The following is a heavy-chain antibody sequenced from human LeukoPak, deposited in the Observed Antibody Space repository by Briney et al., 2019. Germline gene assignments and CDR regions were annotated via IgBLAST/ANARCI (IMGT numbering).Heavy chain of an antibody. V-gene: IGHV2-70*11. CDR1: GFSLSTSGMC. Sequence: SGPALVKPTQTLTLTCTFSGFSLSTSGMCVSWIRQPPGKALEWLARIDWDDDKYYSTSLKTRLTISKDTSKNQVVLTMTNMDPVDTATYYCARIWARGGSFAFDIWGQGTMVTVSS. CDR3: ARIWARGGSFAFDI. J-gene: IGHJ3*02. D-gene: IGHD2-15*01. CDR2: IDWDDDK.